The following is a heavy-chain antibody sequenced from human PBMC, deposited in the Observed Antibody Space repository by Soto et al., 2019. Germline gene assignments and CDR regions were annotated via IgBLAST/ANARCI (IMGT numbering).Heavy chain of an antibody. D-gene: IGHD5-12*01. CDR3: AHTVLRYFDY. V-gene: IGHV2-5*02. J-gene: IGHJ4*02. Sequence: QITLKESGPTLLKPTQTLTLTCTFSGFSLSTSGVGVGWIRQPPGKALEWLALIFWDDDKRYIPSLRSRLTITMDTSKNQVVLTMTNLDPVDTATYYCAHTVLRYFDYWGQGTLVTVSS. CDR1: GFSLSTSGVG. CDR2: IFWDDDK.